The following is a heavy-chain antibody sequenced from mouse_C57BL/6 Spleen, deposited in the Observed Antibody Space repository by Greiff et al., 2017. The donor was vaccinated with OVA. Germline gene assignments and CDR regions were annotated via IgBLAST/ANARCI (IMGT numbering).Heavy chain of an antibody. CDR3: AREGTFDY. D-gene: IGHD2-14*01. CDR2: INPSTGGT. J-gene: IGHJ2*01. CDR1: GYSFTGYY. V-gene: IGHV1-42*01. Sequence: EVQLQQSGPELVKPGASVKISCKASGYSFTGYYMNWVKQSPEKSLEWIGEINPSTGGTTYNQKFKAKATLTVDKSSSTAYMQLKSLTSEDSAVYYCAREGTFDYWGQGTTRTVSS.